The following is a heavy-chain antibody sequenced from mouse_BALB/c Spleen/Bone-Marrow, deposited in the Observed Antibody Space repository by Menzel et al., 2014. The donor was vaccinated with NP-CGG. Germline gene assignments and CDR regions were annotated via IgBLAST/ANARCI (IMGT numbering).Heavy chain of an antibody. Sequence: DVKLVESGGGLVQPGGSRKLSCAASGFTFSSFGMHWVRQAPEKGLEWVAYISSASTAICYADTVKGRLTISRDNPKNALFLQMTSLRSEDTAMYYCARGGNWDDFDVWGAGTTVTVSS. CDR3: ARGGNWDDFDV. V-gene: IGHV5-17*02. CDR1: GFTFSSFG. CDR2: ISSASTAI. J-gene: IGHJ1*01. D-gene: IGHD4-1*01.